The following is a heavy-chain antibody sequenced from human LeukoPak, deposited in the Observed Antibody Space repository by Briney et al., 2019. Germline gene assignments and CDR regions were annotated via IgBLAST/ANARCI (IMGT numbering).Heavy chain of an antibody. CDR3: AKDSKIVGATFRSYHYMDV. J-gene: IGHJ6*03. V-gene: IGHV3-23*01. Sequence: GGSLRLSCAASGFTFSSYGMHWVRQAPGKGLEWVSAIRGSGDRTHYADSVKGRFTISRDNSKNTLYLQMNSLRAEDTAVYYCAKDSKIVGATFRSYHYMDVWGKGTAVTVSS. D-gene: IGHD1-26*01. CDR1: GFTFSSYG. CDR2: IRGSGDRT.